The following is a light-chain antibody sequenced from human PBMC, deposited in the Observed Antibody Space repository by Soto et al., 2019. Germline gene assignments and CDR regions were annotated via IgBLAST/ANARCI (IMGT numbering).Light chain of an antibody. CDR1: QSVSSY. Sequence: DTVLTQSPATLSLSPRERATLSCRASQSVSSYLAWYQQKPGQAPRLLIYDASNRATGIPARFSGSGSGTDFTLTISSLEPEDFAVYYCQQRSAWPITFGQGTRLEIK. J-gene: IGKJ5*01. V-gene: IGKV3-11*01. CDR2: DAS. CDR3: QQRSAWPIT.